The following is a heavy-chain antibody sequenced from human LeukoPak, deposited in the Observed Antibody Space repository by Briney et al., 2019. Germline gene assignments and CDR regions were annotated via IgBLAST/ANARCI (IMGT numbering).Heavy chain of an antibody. CDR2: SSGSGGST. V-gene: IGHV3-23*01. J-gene: IGHJ4*02. CDR3: AKDPYSVSYYLY. Sequence: PGGSVRLSCAASGFTFSSYAMSWVRQAPGKGVEWVSASSGSGGSTYYAVSVKGRFTISRDSSKNTLYLQMNSLRAEDTAVYYCAKDPYSVSYYLYWGQGTLVTVSS. CDR1: GFTFSSYA. D-gene: IGHD1-26*01.